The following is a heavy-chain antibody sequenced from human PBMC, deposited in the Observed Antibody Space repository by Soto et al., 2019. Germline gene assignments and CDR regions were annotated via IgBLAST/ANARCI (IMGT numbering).Heavy chain of an antibody. CDR1: GVTFSTYA. J-gene: IGHJ4*02. V-gene: IGHV3-23*01. Sequence: GGSLRLSCIASGVTFSTYAMSWVRQAPGKGLEWVSAISGSGGSTYYADSVKGRFTISRDNSKNTLYLQMNSLRAEDTAVYYCAKQRAGFGSGSDTYYFDIWGQGTLVTVSS. CDR2: ISGSGGST. CDR3: AKQRAGFGSGSDTYYFDI. D-gene: IGHD3-10*01.